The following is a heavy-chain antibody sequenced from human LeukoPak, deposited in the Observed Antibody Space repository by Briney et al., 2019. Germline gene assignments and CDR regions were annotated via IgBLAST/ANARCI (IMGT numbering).Heavy chain of an antibody. J-gene: IGHJ4*02. Sequence: SGPTLVNPTQTLTLTCMFSGFSLSTSGMCVSWIRQPPGKALEWLARIDWDDAKYYTTSLKTRLTISKDTSKNQVVLTMTNMDPVDTATYYCAHLIIRRPASSEFDYWGRGTLVTVSS. CDR1: GFSLSTSGMC. D-gene: IGHD2/OR15-2a*01. CDR3: AHLIIRRPASSEFDY. CDR2: IDWDDAK. V-gene: IGHV2-70*12.